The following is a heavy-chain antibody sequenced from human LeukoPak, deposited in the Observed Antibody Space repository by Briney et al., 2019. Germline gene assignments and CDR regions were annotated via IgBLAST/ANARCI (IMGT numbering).Heavy chain of an antibody. CDR3: ARDRRYYGSGSFDY. Sequence: GGSLRLSCVASGFTFSSYWMSWVRQAPGKGLEWVANIKQDGSEKYYVDSVKGRFTISRDNAKNSLYLQMNSLRAEDTAVYYCARDRRYYGSGSFDYWGQGTLVTVSS. CDR1: GFTFSSYW. D-gene: IGHD3-10*01. J-gene: IGHJ4*02. CDR2: IKQDGSEK. V-gene: IGHV3-7*01.